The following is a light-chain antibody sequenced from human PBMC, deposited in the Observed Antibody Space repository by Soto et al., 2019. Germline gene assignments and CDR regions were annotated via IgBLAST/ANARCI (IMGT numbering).Light chain of an antibody. J-gene: IGKJ4*01. CDR3: QQFYSYTLT. V-gene: IGKV4-1*01. Sequence: DIVMTQAPDSLALSLGEMATINCKSTQDFFSRSNKKNYLAWYQQRTGQPPKXLIYWASSRESGVPERLTGSGYGTDLTISISSMKDEDVEVYYCQQFYSYTLTFGGGTKVDIK. CDR1: QDFFSRSNKKNY. CDR2: WAS.